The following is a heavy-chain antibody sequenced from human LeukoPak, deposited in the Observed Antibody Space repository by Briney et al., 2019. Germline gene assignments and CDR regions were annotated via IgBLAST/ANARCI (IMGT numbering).Heavy chain of an antibody. D-gene: IGHD4-11*01. CDR1: GFTLSSHW. Sequence: PGGSLRLSRAASGFTLSSHWMSWVRQAPGKGLEWVANIKQDGSEKYCVDSVKGRFTISRDNAKNSLYLQMNSLRAEDTAVYYCAREYHNYRFDPWGQGTLVTVSS. CDR3: AREYHNYRFDP. V-gene: IGHV3-7*01. J-gene: IGHJ5*02. CDR2: IKQDGSEK.